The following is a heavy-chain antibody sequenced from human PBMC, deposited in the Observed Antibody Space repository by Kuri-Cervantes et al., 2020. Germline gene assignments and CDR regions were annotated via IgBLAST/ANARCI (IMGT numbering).Heavy chain of an antibody. D-gene: IGHD3-22*01. CDR3: AKYYYDSSGWWLDAFDI. J-gene: IGHJ3*02. V-gene: IGHV4-61*08. CDR2: IYYSGST. Sequence: SETLSLTCTVSGGSISSGGYYWSWIRQHPGKGLEWIGYIYYSGSTNYNPSLKSRVTISVDTSKNQFSLKLSSVTAADTAVYYCAKYYYDSSGWWLDAFDIWGQGTMVTVSS. CDR1: GGSISSGGYY.